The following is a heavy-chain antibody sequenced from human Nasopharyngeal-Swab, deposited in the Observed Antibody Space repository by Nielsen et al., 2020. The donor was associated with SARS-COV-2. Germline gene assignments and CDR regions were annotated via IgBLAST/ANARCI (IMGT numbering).Heavy chain of an antibody. CDR2: INPSGGST. CDR1: GYTFTSYY. Sequence: ASVKASCKASGYTFTSYYMHWGRQPPGKGLDGMGIINPSGGSTSYAQKFQGRVTMTRDTSTSTVYMELSSLRSEDTAVYYCARDRITMVRGVISLTNWFDPWGQGTLVTVSS. D-gene: IGHD3-10*01. J-gene: IGHJ5*02. V-gene: IGHV1-46*01. CDR3: ARDRITMVRGVISLTNWFDP.